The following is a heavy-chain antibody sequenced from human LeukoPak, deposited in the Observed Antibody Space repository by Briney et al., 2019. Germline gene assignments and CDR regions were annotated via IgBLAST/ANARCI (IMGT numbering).Heavy chain of an antibody. CDR3: AKDHYWSIDY. J-gene: IGHJ4*02. CDR2: IKGDWIST. Sequence: GGSLRLSCAASGFTFSSYWMNWVRHAPGQGLVWVSRIKGDWISTNYADSVKGRFTISRDIAKNTLYLQMNSLRAEDTGVYYCAKDHYWSIDYWGRGTLVTVSS. CDR1: GFTFSSYW. D-gene: IGHD3-3*01. V-gene: IGHV3-74*01.